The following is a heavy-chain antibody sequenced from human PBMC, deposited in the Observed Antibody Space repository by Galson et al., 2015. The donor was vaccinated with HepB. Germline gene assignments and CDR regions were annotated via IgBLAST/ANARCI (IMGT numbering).Heavy chain of an antibody. J-gene: IGHJ3*02. CDR3: ARGIAVAGTRGGVFDI. Sequence: LSLTCIVSGYSISSSNWWGWIRQPPGKGLEWIGYIYYSGSTYYNSSLKSRVTMSVDTSKNQFSLKLRSVTVVDTAVYYCARGIAVAGTRGGVFDIWGQGTMVTVSS. D-gene: IGHD6-19*01. CDR2: IYYSGST. V-gene: IGHV4-28*03. CDR1: GYSISSSNW.